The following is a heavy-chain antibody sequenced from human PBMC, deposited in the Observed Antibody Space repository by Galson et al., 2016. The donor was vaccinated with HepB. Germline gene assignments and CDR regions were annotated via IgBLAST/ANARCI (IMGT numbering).Heavy chain of an antibody. CDR1: GYTFSNFY. V-gene: IGHV1-2*02. J-gene: IGHJ4*02. Sequence: SVKVSCKASGYTFSNFYIHWVRQAPGQGLEWMGWINPINGDTNYAQKFHGRVSMTSDTSISTASMDLRRLRSDDTAVYYCARSIDRSPGFDSWGQGTLVTVSS. D-gene: IGHD1-14*01. CDR3: ARSIDRSPGFDS. CDR2: INPINGDT.